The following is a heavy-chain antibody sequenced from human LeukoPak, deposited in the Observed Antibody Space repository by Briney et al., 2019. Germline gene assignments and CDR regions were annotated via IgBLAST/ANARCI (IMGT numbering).Heavy chain of an antibody. D-gene: IGHD3-22*01. CDR3: ARQPDYYDSSGYPDY. CDR1: GGSISSSSYS. Sequence: SETLSLTCTVSGGSISSSSYSWGWIGQPPGKGLEWIGSIYYSGSTYYNPSLKSRVTISVDTSKNQFSLKLSSVTAADTAVYYCARQPDYYDSSGYPDYWGQGTLVTVSS. V-gene: IGHV4-39*01. CDR2: IYYSGST. J-gene: IGHJ4*02.